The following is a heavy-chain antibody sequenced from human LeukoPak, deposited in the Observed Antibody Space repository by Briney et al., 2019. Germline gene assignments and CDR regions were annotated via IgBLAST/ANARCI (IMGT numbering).Heavy chain of an antibody. J-gene: IGHJ4*02. D-gene: IGHD3-10*01. CDR2: IYADKTT. CDR3: ARDAKYYYGSRTYFFFEY. CDR1: GGSFSTYY. V-gene: IGHV4-4*07. Sequence: ESSETLSLTCSVSGGSFSTYYWSWIRQPAGKGLEWIGHIYADKTTDYNPSLKSRVTMSIDTSRNQFSLKLSSVTAADTAVYYCARDAKYYYGSRTYFFFEYWGQGTLLSVSS.